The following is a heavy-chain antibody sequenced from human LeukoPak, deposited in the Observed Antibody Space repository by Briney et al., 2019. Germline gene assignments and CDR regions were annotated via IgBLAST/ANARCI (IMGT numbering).Heavy chain of an antibody. CDR2: IYSGGST. CDR1: GFTVSSNY. Sequence: GGSLRLSCAASGFTVSSNYMSWVRQAPGKGLEWVSVIYSGGSTYYADSVKGRLTISRDNSKNTLYLQMNSLRAEDAAVYYCARDPAGATISDAFDIWGQGTMVTVSS. J-gene: IGHJ3*02. CDR3: ARDPAGATISDAFDI. V-gene: IGHV3-53*01. D-gene: IGHD5-12*01.